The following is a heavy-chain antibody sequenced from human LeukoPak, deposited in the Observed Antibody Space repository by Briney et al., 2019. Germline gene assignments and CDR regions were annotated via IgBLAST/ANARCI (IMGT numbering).Heavy chain of an antibody. CDR1: GDSVSSNSAA. Sequence: SQTLSLTCAISGDSVSSNSAAWNWIRQSPSRGLEWLGRTYYRSKWYNDYAVSVKSRITINPDTSKNQFSLQLNSVTPEDTAVYYCARDRRDIVVVPAAPHDAFDIWGQGTMVTVSS. CDR3: ARDRRDIVVVPAAPHDAFDI. V-gene: IGHV6-1*01. J-gene: IGHJ3*02. D-gene: IGHD2-2*01. CDR2: TYYRSKWYN.